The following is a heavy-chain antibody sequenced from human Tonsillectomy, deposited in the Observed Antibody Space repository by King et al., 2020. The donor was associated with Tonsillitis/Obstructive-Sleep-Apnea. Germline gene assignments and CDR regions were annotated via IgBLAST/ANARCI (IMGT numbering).Heavy chain of an antibody. CDR3: SRLRVAYNDLPL. Sequence: VQLVESGGGVVQPGRSLRLSCAASGFTFSTYALHWVRQAPGKGLEWVAGISNDGNNKEYADSVKGRFTISRDNSKNTMYLKMNSLRPEDTALYYCSRLRVAYNDLPLWGRGTLVTVSS. V-gene: IGHV3-30-3*01. J-gene: IGHJ2*01. CDR2: ISNDGNNK. CDR1: GFTFSTYA. D-gene: IGHD2-8*02.